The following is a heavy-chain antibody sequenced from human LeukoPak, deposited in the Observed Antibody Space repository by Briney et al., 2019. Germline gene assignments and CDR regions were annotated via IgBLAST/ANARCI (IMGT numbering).Heavy chain of an antibody. Sequence: ASVKVSCKVSGYTLTELSMHWVRQAPGKGLEWMGGFDPEDGETIYAQKFQGRVTMTEDTSTDTAYMELSSLRSEDTAVYYCATDKRRHDFWRAGEYFDLWGRGTLVTVSS. D-gene: IGHD3-3*01. V-gene: IGHV1-24*01. CDR3: ATDKRRHDFWRAGEYFDL. CDR1: GYTLTELS. CDR2: FDPEDGET. J-gene: IGHJ2*01.